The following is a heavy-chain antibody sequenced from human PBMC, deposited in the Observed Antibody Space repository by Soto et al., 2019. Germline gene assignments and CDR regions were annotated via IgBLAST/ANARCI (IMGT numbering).Heavy chain of an antibody. J-gene: IGHJ3*02. D-gene: IGHD2-15*01. CDR2: ISNRGDT. CDR1: GFSVSDTY. V-gene: IGHV3-66*01. Sequence: GGSLRLSCTASGFSVSDTYVNWVRQAPGKGLEWVSVISNRGDTHYADSVRGRFSLSRDISDNTLHLQMNNLRVEDTAVYYCAREPRYCRGGSCSITGDAYDIWGQGTMVTVS. CDR3: AREPRYCRGGSCSITGDAYDI.